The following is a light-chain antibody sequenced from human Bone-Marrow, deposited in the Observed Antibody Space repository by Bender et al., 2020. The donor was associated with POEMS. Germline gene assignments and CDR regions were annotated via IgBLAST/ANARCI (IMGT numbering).Light chain of an antibody. J-gene: IGLJ3*02. V-gene: IGLV1-44*01. Sequence: QSVLTQPPSASGTPGQRVTIPCSGGSSNIGAHAVNWYQHLPGTAHKLLIYSSHRRPSEVPDRFSGSRSGTSASLAISGLQSEDEADYYCAVWDDSLNGWVFGGGTKLTVL. CDR3: AVWDDSLNGWV. CDR2: SSH. CDR1: SSNIGAHA.